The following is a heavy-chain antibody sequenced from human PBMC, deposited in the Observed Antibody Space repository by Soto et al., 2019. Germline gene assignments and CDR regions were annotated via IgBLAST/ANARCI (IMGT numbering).Heavy chain of an antibody. CDR3: SSSSPASDY. D-gene: IGHD3-10*01. J-gene: IGHJ4*02. CDR1: GFTFSRFP. V-gene: IGHV3-23*01. CDR2: ISSSGGTT. Sequence: PGGSLRLSCAASGFTFSRFPMSWVRQAPGKGLEWVSAISSSGGTTYFADSVKGRFTISRDNAKNTLYLQMSSLRAEDTALHYCSSSSPASDYWGQGTMVTVSS.